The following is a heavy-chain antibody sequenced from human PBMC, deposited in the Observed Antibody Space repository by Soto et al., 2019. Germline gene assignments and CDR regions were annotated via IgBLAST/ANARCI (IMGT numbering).Heavy chain of an antibody. J-gene: IGHJ6*02. V-gene: IGHV4-39*01. CDR2: IYYSGST. D-gene: IGHD2-8*01. CDR1: GGSISRGDYY. Sequence: SETLSLTCTVSGGSISRGDYYWGWIRQPPGKGLEWIGYIYYSGSTYYNPSLKSRVTISVDTSKNQFSLKLSSVTAADTAVYCCARQGIVPVPYGMDVWGQGTTVTVSS. CDR3: ARQGIVPVPYGMDV.